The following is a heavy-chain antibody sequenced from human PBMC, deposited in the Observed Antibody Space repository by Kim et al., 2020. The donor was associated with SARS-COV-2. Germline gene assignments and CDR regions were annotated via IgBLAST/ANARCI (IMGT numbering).Heavy chain of an antibody. V-gene: IGHV1-8*01. Sequence: ASVKVSCKASGYTFTSYDINWVRQATGQGLEWMGWMNPNSGNTGYAQKFQGRVTMTRNTSISTAYMELSSLRSEDTAVYYCARGVGNDYGDSWAVRMWYYYYMDVWGKGTTVTVSS. J-gene: IGHJ6*03. CDR2: MNPNSGNT. CDR1: GYTFTSYD. D-gene: IGHD4-17*01. CDR3: ARGVGNDYGDSWAVRMWYYYYMDV.